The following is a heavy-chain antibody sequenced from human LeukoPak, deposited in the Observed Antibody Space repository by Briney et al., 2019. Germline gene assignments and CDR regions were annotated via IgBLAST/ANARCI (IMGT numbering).Heavy chain of an antibody. V-gene: IGHV4-34*01. Sequence: SETLSLTCAVYGGSFSGYYWSWIRQPPGKGREWIGEINHSGSTNYHPPLKSRVTISVHTSKNQFSLKLSSVTAADTAVYYCARGSGQQPSWGYYYYYMDVWGKGTTVTVSS. CDR1: GGSFSGYY. J-gene: IGHJ6*03. CDR3: ARGSGQQPSWGYYYYYMDV. CDR2: INHSGST. D-gene: IGHD6-13*01.